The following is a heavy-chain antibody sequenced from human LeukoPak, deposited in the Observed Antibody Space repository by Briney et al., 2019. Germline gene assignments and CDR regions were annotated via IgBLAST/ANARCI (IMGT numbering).Heavy chain of an antibody. CDR3: AKDPLSSAPY. CDR2: IWHDGSRK. D-gene: IGHD6-19*01. Sequence: GRSLRLSCAASGFTFDDYAMHWVRQAPGKGLEWVAVIWHDGSRKYYADSVKGRFTISRDNSKDTLYLQMNSLRAEDTAVYYCAKDPLSSAPYWGQGTLVTVFS. V-gene: IGHV3-30*18. J-gene: IGHJ4*02. CDR1: GFTFDDYA.